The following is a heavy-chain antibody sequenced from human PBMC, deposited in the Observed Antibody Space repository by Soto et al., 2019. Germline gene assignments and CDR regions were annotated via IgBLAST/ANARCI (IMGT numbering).Heavy chain of an antibody. D-gene: IGHD2-15*01. J-gene: IGHJ4*02. V-gene: IGHV1-69*08. CDR3: ARDTVVTAFDY. CDR1: GGTFSSYT. CDR2: IIPILGIA. Sequence: QVQLVQSGAEVKKPGSSVKVSCKASGGTFSSYTISWVRQAPGQGLEWMGRIIPILGIANYAQKFQGRVTITADKSTSTAYMELSSLRSEDTAVYYCARDTVVTAFDYWGQGTLVTVSS.